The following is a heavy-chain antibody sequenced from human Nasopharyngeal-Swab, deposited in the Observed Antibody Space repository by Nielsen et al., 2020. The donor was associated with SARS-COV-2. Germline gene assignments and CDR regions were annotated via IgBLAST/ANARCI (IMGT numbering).Heavy chain of an antibody. D-gene: IGHD2-15*01. J-gene: IGHJ4*02. CDR2: IDNDGAIT. CDR1: GFSLRTYW. V-gene: IGHV3-74*01. CDR3: ARDVGGRDNY. Sequence: GESLKTPCAASGFSLRTYWMHWVRQSPGKGLLWVSRIDNDGAITNYADSVKGRFTISRDNAKNTLYLQMNSLRADDTAVYYCARDVGGRDNYWGQGALVTVSS.